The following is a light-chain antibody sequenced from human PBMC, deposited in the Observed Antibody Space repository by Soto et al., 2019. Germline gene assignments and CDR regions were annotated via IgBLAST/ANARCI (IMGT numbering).Light chain of an antibody. V-gene: IGKV1-9*01. J-gene: IGKJ2*01. Sequence: DIQLTQSPSFLSASVGDRVTITCRASQGISSYLSWYQQKPGKAPKLLIYAASTLQSEVPSRFSGSGSGTEFTLTISSLQPEDFATYYCQQFNSYPYTFGQGTKLEIK. CDR1: QGISSY. CDR2: AAS. CDR3: QQFNSYPYT.